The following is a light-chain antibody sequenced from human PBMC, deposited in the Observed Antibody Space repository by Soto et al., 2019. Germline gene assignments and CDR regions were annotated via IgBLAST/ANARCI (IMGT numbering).Light chain of an antibody. CDR2: AAS. Sequence: QITQSSSSLSASVADRVTITRRASQGIRNDLGWYQQKPGKAPKLLIYAASTLQSGVPSRFSGSGSGTDFTLTISCLQSEDFATYFCEQHCSDPVTFGQGTKVDIK. J-gene: IGKJ1*01. V-gene: IGKV1-17*01. CDR1: QGIRND. CDR3: EQHCSDPVT.